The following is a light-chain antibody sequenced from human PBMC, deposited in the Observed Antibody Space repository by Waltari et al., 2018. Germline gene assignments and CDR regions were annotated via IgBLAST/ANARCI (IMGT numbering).Light chain of an antibody. CDR3: QQLNSYPPWT. CDR1: QGISSY. V-gene: IGKV1-9*01. Sequence: IQLTQSPSSLSASVGDRVTITCRASQGISSYLAWYQQKPGKAPKLLIYAASTLQSGVPSRCSGSGSGTDFTLTINSLQPEDFATYYCQQLNSYPPWTFGQGTKVEIK. CDR2: AAS. J-gene: IGKJ1*01.